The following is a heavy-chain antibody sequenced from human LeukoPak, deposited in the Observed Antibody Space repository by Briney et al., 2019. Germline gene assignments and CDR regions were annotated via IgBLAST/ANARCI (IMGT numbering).Heavy chain of an antibody. D-gene: IGHD2-2*02. CDR3: SLVTAAIPSLDYYYMDG. J-gene: IGHJ6*03. CDR2: MNPNSGNT. V-gene: IGHV1-8*01. CDR1: GYTFTSYD. Sequence: ASVKVSCKASGYTFTSYDINWVRQATGQGLEWMGWMNPNSGNTGYAQKFQGRVTMTRNTSISTAYMELSSLRSEDTAVYYCSLVTAAIPSLDYYYMDGWGKGTTVTVSS.